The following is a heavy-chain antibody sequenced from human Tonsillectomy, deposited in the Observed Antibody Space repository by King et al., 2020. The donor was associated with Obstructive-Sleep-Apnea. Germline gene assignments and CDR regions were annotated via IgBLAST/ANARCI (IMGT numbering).Heavy chain of an antibody. Sequence: VQLQESGPGLVKPSQTLSLTCTVSDGSLRSGDYFWSWIRQPPGKGLEWIGYIHNSGSTYYNPSLKSRVTISVDTSKNQFSLNLSSVTAADTAVYYCVSDFPHDYGDYRGWFDPWGQGTLVTVSS. CDR3: VSDFPHDYGDYRGWFDP. D-gene: IGHD4-17*01. J-gene: IGHJ5*02. CDR2: IHNSGST. V-gene: IGHV4-30-4*01. CDR1: DGSLRSGDYF.